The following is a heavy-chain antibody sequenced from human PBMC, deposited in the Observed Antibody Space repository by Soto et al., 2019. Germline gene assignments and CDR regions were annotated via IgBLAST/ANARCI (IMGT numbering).Heavy chain of an antibody. J-gene: IGHJ4*02. CDR1: RFTFSDYY. D-gene: IGHD2-2*01. Sequence: GGSLRLSCAASRFTFSDYYMSWIRQAPGKELEWVSYISSSGSTIYYADTVKGRFTISRDNAKNSLYLQMNSLRAEDTAVYYCAREAGDCSSTSCPFDYWGQGTLVTVSS. V-gene: IGHV3-11*01. CDR3: AREAGDCSSTSCPFDY. CDR2: ISSSGSTI.